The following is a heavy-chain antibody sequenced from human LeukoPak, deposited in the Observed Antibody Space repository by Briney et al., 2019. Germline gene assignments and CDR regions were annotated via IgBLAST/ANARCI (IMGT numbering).Heavy chain of an antibody. J-gene: IGHJ3*02. V-gene: IGHV3-30*18. D-gene: IGHD3-22*01. CDR1: GFTFSSYG. Sequence: PGGSLRLSCAASGFTFSSYGMHWVRQAPGKGLEWVAVISYDGSNEYYADSVKGRFTISRDNSKNTLYLQMNSLRAEDTAVYYCAKVHFPEYYYDSSGYPGVAFDIWGQGTMVTVSS. CDR3: AKVHFPEYYYDSSGYPGVAFDI. CDR2: ISYDGSNE.